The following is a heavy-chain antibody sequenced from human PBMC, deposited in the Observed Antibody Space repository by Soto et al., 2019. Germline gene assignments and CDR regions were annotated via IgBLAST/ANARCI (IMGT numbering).Heavy chain of an antibody. CDR2: IYSGGST. Sequence: EVQLVETGGGLIQPGGSLRLSCAASGFTVSSNYMSWVRQAPGKGLEWVSVIYSGGSTYYADSVKGRFTISRDNSKNTLYLQMNSLRAEDTAVYYCAREVRAALGYYYYGMDVWGQGTTVTVSS. D-gene: IGHD1-1*01. CDR1: GFTVSSNY. J-gene: IGHJ6*02. V-gene: IGHV3-53*02. CDR3: AREVRAALGYYYYGMDV.